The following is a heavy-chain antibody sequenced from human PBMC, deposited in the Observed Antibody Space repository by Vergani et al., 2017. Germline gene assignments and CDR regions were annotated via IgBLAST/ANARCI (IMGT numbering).Heavy chain of an antibody. V-gene: IGHV4-30-4*01. D-gene: IGHD1-7*01. J-gene: IGHJ6*03. CDR1: GGPLSSGLYY. Sequence: QVQLQESGPGLLKPSQTLSLICTVFGGPLSSGLYYWSWVRQRPGKGLDWIGYIYNSGSTYYTPYLKSRVTISVDASENQFSLKLSSVTAADTAVYFCASASLRELVGYYYYMDVLGKGKTVVVSS. CDR3: ASASLRELVGYYYYMDV. CDR2: IYNSGST.